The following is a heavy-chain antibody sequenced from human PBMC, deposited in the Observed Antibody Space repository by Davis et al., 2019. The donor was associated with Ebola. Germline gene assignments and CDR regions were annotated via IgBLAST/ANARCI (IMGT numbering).Heavy chain of an antibody. CDR2: IIPIFGTA. CDR1: GGAFSNYA. Sequence: SVKVSCKTSGGAFSNYAINWVRQAPGQGLDWMGRIIPIFGTANYAQKFQGRVTITADESTSTAYMELSSLRSEDTAVYYCARVGVDIVLMKYDYYFHAWGQGTLVTVSS. J-gene: IGHJ4*02. CDR3: ARVGVDIVLMKYDYYFHA. D-gene: IGHD2-8*01. V-gene: IGHV1-69*13.